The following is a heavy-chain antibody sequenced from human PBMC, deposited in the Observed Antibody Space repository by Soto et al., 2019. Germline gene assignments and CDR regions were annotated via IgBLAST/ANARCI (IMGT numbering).Heavy chain of an antibody. D-gene: IGHD2-2*01. CDR2: IDPSDSYT. CDR3: ARHSNQLLGFDY. V-gene: IGHV5-10-1*01. J-gene: IGHJ4*02. Sequence: PRGSLKISGKVSGYSFSSYWISCVRQMPGKGLEWMGRIDPSDSYTNYSPSFQGHVTISADKSISTAYLQWSSLKASDTAMYYCARHSNQLLGFDYWGQGTLVTVSS. CDR1: GYSFSSYW.